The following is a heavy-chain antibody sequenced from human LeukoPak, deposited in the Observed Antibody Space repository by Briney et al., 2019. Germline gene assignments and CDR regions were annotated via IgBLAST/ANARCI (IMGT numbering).Heavy chain of an antibody. CDR2: VSYDGSNK. J-gene: IGHJ4*02. V-gene: IGHV3-30*04. Sequence: GGSLRLSCAASGFTFFTYSMHWVRQAPGKGPEWVAVVSYDGSNKNYADSVKGRLTISRDNSKSTLYLQMNSLRPDDTAVYYCARGVTEDTGVAQFDSWGQGSLVTVSS. CDR3: ARGVTEDTGVAQFDS. D-gene: IGHD3-3*01. CDR1: GFTFFTYS.